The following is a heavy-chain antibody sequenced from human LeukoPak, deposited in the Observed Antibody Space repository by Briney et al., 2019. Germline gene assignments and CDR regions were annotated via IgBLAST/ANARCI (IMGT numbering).Heavy chain of an antibody. V-gene: IGHV3-74*01. J-gene: IGHJ4*02. CDR3: ARERQLENEEFDF. CDR2: INSDGSST. CDR1: GFTFSSYW. Sequence: TGGSLRLSCAASGFTFSSYWMHWVRQAPGKGLVWVSRINSDGSSTSYAGSVKGRFTISRDNSKNTLDLQMYSLRDDDTAIYYCARERQLENEEFDFWGQGTLVTVSS. D-gene: IGHD1-1*01.